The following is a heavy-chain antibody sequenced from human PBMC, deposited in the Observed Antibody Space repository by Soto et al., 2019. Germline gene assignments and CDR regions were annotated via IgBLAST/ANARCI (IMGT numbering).Heavy chain of an antibody. Sequence: SGPTLVNPTETLTLTCTVSGFSLSNARMGVSWIRQPPGKALEWLAHIFSNDEKSCSTSLKSRLTISKDTSKSQVVRTMTNMDPVDTATYYCARIRQNDFWSGYYYWFDPWGQGTLVTVSS. CDR2: IFSNDEK. CDR1: GFSLSNARMG. V-gene: IGHV2-26*01. J-gene: IGHJ5*02. D-gene: IGHD3-3*01. CDR3: ARIRQNDFWSGYYYWFDP.